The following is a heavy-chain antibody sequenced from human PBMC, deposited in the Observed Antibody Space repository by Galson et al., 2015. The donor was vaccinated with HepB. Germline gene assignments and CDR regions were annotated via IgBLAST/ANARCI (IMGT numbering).Heavy chain of an antibody. Sequence: SLRLSCAASEFTFSSYAMHWVRQAPGKGLEWVAVLWYDGGNKYYADSVKGRFTISRDNSKNTLYLQMNSLRAEDTGVYYCAMSTEGGLPIDYWGQGTLVTVSS. CDR3: AMSTEGGLPIDY. J-gene: IGHJ4*02. D-gene: IGHD5/OR15-5a*01. CDR1: EFTFSSYA. CDR2: LWYDGGNK. V-gene: IGHV3-33*01.